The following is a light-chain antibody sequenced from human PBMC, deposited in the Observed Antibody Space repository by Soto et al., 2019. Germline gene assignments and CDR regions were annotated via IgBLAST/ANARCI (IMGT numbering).Light chain of an antibody. Sequence: EIVLTQAPGTLSLSAGERATLSCRASQSISSNYLAWYQLTPGQAPRLLIYATSSRATGITDRFSASGSGTDFTLTISRLEPEDFAMYYCQQYGSSPGTFGLGTKLEIK. J-gene: IGKJ2*01. V-gene: IGKV3-20*01. CDR1: QSISSNY. CDR2: ATS. CDR3: QQYGSSPGT.